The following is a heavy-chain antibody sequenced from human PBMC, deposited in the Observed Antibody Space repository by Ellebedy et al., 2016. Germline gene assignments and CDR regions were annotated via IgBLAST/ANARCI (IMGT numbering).Heavy chain of an antibody. J-gene: IGHJ4*02. CDR3: RAYCSGGSCYRLFDY. Sequence: GESLKISXAASGFTVSSNYMSWVRQAPGKGLEWVSAISGSGGSTYYADSVKGRFTISRDNSKNTLYLQMNSLRAEDTAVYYSRAYCSGGSCYRLFDYWGQGTLVTVSS. V-gene: IGHV3-23*01. CDR1: GFTVSSNY. CDR2: ISGSGGST. D-gene: IGHD2-15*01.